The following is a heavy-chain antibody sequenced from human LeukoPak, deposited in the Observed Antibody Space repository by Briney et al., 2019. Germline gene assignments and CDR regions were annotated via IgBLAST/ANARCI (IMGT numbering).Heavy chain of an antibody. J-gene: IGHJ4*02. CDR2: FYNSGRS. D-gene: IGHD3-16*01. V-gene: IGHV4-59*01. Sequence: PSETLSLTWTVSDDSISDYYRGWIRQPPGKGLEWIGYFYNSGRSTYNPSLKSRVTISADTSKNHFSLKLNSVTTADTAVYYCTRGAGWLIDYWGQGILVTVSS. CDR3: TRGAGWLIDY. CDR1: DDSISDYY.